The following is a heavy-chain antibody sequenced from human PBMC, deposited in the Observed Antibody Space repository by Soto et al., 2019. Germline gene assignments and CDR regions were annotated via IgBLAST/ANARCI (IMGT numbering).Heavy chain of an antibody. D-gene: IGHD3-3*01. Sequence: PSETLSLTCTVSGGSISSGDYYWSWIRQPPGKGLEWIGYIYYSGSTYYNPSLKSRVTISVDTSKNQFSLKLSSVTAADTAVYYCARAVTYYDFWSGPSFFDYWGQGTLVTVSS. CDR3: ARAVTYYDFWSGPSFFDY. V-gene: IGHV4-30-4*01. CDR1: GGSISSGDYY. CDR2: IYYSGST. J-gene: IGHJ4*02.